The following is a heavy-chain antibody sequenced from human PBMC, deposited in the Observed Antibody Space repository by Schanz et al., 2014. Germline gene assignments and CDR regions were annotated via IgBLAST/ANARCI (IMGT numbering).Heavy chain of an antibody. D-gene: IGHD6-19*01. CDR3: AKDLISGWSGFDY. Sequence: EVQLVESGGGLIQPGGSLRLSCAVSGFTVNTNYMSWVRQAPGKGLEWISSMYINSGSTQYADSVKGRFIISRDNSKNTLYLLMNSLRAEDTAVYYCAKDLISGWSGFDYWGQGTLXTVSS. CDR2: MYINSGST. V-gene: IGHV3-53*01. CDR1: GFTVNTNY. J-gene: IGHJ4*02.